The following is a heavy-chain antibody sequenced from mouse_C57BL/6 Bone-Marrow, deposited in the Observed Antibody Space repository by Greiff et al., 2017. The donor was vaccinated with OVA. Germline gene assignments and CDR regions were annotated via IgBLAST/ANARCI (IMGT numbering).Heavy chain of an antibody. V-gene: IGHV14-3*01. D-gene: IGHD2-2*01. J-gene: IGHJ4*01. Sequence: EVQLQHSLAGLVSPGASFRFSCPPSGFNIKNTYMHWVKRRPNQGLNWIGRIDPPKGNTKYAPKFQGKATITADTSSNTAYLQLSSLTSEDTAIYYCASQRLRRTRYAMDYWGQGTSVTVSS. CDR3: ASQRLRRTRYAMDY. CDR1: GFNIKNTY. CDR2: IDPPKGNT.